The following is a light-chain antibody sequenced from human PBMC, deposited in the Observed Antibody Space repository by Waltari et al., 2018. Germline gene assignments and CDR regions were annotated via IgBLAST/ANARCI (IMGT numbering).Light chain of an antibody. J-gene: IGLJ2*01. CDR1: SSDVGGYTY. V-gene: IGLV2-14*01. Sequence: SPLTQPPSVSGFPGQSFPIPSTGTSSDVGGYTYVSWYQQHPGKAPKLMIYEVSNRPSGVSNRFSGSKSGNTASLTISGLQAEDEADYYCSSYTSSSSRVVFGGGTKLTVL. CDR2: EVS. CDR3: SSYTSSSSRVV.